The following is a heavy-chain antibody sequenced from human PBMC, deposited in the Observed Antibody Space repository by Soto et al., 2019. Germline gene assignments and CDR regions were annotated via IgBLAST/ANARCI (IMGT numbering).Heavy chain of an antibody. V-gene: IGHV4-31*03. CDR3: AASYCTNGVCYPLNYYYYMDV. J-gene: IGHJ6*03. D-gene: IGHD2-8*01. CDR2: IYYSGST. CDR1: GGSISSGGYY. Sequence: QVQLQESGPGLVKPSQTLSLTCTVSGGSISSGGYYWSWIRQHPGKGLEWIGYIYYSGSTYYNPSLKSRVTISVDTSKNQFSLKLSSVTAADTAVYYCAASYCTNGVCYPLNYYYYMDVWGKGTTVTVSS.